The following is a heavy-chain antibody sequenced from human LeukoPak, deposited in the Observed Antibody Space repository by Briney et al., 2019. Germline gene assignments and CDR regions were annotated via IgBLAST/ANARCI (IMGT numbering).Heavy chain of an antibody. CDR3: ATAEGEN. D-gene: IGHD3-16*01. V-gene: IGHV3-53*01. Sequence: GGSLRLSCAASGFTVSSNHMSWVRQAPGKGLEWVSIIYSGYGTYYADSVKGRFTNSRDNSKITLYLQMNSLRAEDTAVYYCATAEGENWGQGTLVTVSS. CDR2: IYSGYGT. J-gene: IGHJ4*02. CDR1: GFTVSSNH.